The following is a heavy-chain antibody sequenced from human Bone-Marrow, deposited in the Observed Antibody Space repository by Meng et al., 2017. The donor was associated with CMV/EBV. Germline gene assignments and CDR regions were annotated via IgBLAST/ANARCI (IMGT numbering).Heavy chain of an antibody. CDR1: GFSLNANGMR. J-gene: IGHJ4*02. CDR2: IDWDDDK. CDR3: TRSRLYSNSFDY. Sequence: SGPTLVKPTQTLTLTCAFSGFSLNANGMRVNWIRQPPGKALEWLARIDWDDDKFYSASLKTRLAISKDTPRNQVVLTMTNMDPVDTGTYYCTRSRLYSNSFDYWGLGTLVTVSS. D-gene: IGHD5-12*01. V-gene: IGHV2-70D*14.